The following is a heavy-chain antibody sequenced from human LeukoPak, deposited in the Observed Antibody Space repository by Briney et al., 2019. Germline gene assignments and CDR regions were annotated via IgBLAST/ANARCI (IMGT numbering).Heavy chain of an antibody. CDR2: MSYDGNNQ. CDR1: GFSFTSYA. CDR3: AARDCSSTSCYRFDY. V-gene: IGHV3-30-3*01. J-gene: IGHJ4*02. D-gene: IGHD2-2*02. Sequence: GGSLRLSCAASGFSFTSYAMHWVRQAPGKGLEWVAVMSYDGNNQYYLDSVKGRFTISRDESKNTLYLQVNSLRAEDTAVYYCAARDCSSTSCYRFDYWGQGTLIIVSS.